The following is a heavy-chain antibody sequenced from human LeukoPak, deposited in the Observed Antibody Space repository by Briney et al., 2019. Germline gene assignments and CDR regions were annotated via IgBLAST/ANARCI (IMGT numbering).Heavy chain of an antibody. CDR3: ARVPQIAAAGTGAFDI. V-gene: IGHV1-2*04. CDR2: INPDSGGT. CDR1: VYTFTGYY. D-gene: IGHD6-13*01. Sequence: ASVKVSCKASVYTFTGYYMHWVRQAPGQGLEWMGWINPDSGGTNYAQKFQGWVTMTRDTSISTAYMELSRLRSEDTAVYYCARVPQIAAAGTGAFDIWGQGTMVTVSS. J-gene: IGHJ3*02.